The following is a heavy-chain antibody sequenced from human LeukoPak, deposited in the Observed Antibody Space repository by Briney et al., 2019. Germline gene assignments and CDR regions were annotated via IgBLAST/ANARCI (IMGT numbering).Heavy chain of an antibody. CDR2: INAGNGNT. V-gene: IGHV1-3*01. CDR1: GYTFTSYA. J-gene: IGHJ4*02. D-gene: IGHD3-22*01. Sequence: ASVKVSCKASGYTFTSYAMHWVRQAPGQRLEWMGWINAGNGNTKYSQKFQGRVTITRDTSASTAYMELSSLRSEDTAVYYCARVYDSSGHYPIDYWGQGTLVTVSS. CDR3: ARVYDSSGHYPIDY.